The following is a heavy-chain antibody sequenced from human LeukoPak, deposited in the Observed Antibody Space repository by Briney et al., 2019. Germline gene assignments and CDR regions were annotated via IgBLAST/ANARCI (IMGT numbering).Heavy chain of an antibody. J-gene: IGHJ4*02. CDR3: VRVGNYREFDY. D-gene: IGHD1-7*01. Sequence: PGGSLRLSCAASGFTFSNYALHWVRQAPGKGLEYVSAISSNGDATFYAKSVKGRFTISRDNSKNTLYLQMGSLRAEDMAVYYCVRVGNYREFDYWGQGTLVTVSS. V-gene: IGHV3-64*01. CDR1: GFTFSNYA. CDR2: ISSNGDAT.